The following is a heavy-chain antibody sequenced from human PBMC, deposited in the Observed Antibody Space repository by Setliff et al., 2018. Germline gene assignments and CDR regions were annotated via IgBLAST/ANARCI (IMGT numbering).Heavy chain of an antibody. Sequence: ASMKVSCKASGYTFTSYGISWVRQAPGQGLEWMGWISAYNGNTNYAQKLQGRVTMTTDTSTSTVYMELSSLRSEDTAVYYCARGLYCSSTSCYPFYCYYYGMDVWGQGTTVTVSS. D-gene: IGHD2-2*01. CDR1: GYTFTSYG. J-gene: IGHJ6*02. CDR2: ISAYNGNT. CDR3: ARGLYCSSTSCYPFYCYYYGMDV. V-gene: IGHV1-18*01.